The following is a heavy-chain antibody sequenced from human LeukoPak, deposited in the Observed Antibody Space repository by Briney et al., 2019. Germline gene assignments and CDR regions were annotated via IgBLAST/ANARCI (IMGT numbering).Heavy chain of an antibody. J-gene: IGHJ4*02. Sequence: GSLRLSCAASGFTFSSYATSWVRQAPGKGLEWVSAISGSGGSTYYADSVKGRFTISRDNAKNSLYLQMNSLRAEDTAVYYCARGKAEDIVVVVAAAFDYWGQGTLVTVSS. V-gene: IGHV3-23*01. CDR3: ARGKAEDIVVVVAAAFDY. CDR2: ISGSGGST. D-gene: IGHD2-15*01. CDR1: GFTFSSYA.